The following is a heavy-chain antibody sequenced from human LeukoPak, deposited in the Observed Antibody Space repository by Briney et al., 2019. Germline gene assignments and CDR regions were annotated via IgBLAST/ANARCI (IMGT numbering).Heavy chain of an antibody. CDR1: GLTFNNYA. D-gene: IGHD3-10*01. J-gene: IGHJ4*02. V-gene: IGHV3-23*01. CDR3: ARDRNYFEALHRSY. CDR2: ISKSGDHT. Sequence: GGSLRLSCAVSGLTFNNYAMSWVRQAPGKGLEWVSAISKSGDHTYYAASAKGRFTIYRDNSKNTQYLQMNSLRAEDTAVYYCARDRNYFEALHRSYWGQGTLVTVSS.